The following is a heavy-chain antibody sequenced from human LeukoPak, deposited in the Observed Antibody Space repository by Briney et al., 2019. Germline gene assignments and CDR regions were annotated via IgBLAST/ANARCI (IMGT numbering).Heavy chain of an antibody. CDR2: INPDSGGT. V-gene: IGHV1-2*02. CDR3: ARDRSVYYGSGSYGV. Sequence: ASVKVSCKASGYTFTGYYMHWVRQAPGQGLEWMGWINPDSGGTNYAQKFQGRVTMTRDTSISTAYMELSRLRSDDTAVYYCARDRSVYYGSGSYGVWGQGTTVTVSS. CDR1: GYTFTGYY. J-gene: IGHJ6*02. D-gene: IGHD3-10*01.